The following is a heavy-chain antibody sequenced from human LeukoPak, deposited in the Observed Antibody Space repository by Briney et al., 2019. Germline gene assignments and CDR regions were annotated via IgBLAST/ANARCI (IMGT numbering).Heavy chain of an antibody. CDR1: GFTFSSYG. CDR3: ARVLGGYTSSQAY. J-gene: IGHJ4*02. CDR2: IRYDGSNK. Sequence: PGGSLRLSCAASGFTFSSYGMHWVRQAPGKGLEWVAFIRYDGSNKYYAESVKGRFTISRDNSKNTLYLQMNSLRAEDTALYYCARVLGGYTSSQAYWGQGTLVTVSS. V-gene: IGHV3-30*02. D-gene: IGHD6-13*01.